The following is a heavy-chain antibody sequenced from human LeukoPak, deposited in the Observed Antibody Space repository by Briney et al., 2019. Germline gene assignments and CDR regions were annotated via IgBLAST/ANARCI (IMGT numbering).Heavy chain of an antibody. J-gene: IGHJ4*02. CDR1: GFTFSSYE. CDR2: ISSSGSTI. V-gene: IGHV3-48*03. D-gene: IGHD4-17*01. CDR3: AYGTVTTVFHY. Sequence: GGSLRLSCAASGFTFSSYEMNWVRQAPGKGLEWVSYISSSGSTIYYADSVKGRFTISRDNAKNSLYLQMNSLRAEDTAVYYCAYGTVTTVFHYWCQGTLVTVSS.